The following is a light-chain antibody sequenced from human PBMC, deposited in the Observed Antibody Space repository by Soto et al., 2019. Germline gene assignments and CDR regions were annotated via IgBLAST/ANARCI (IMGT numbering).Light chain of an antibody. V-gene: IGKV2-28*01. CDR3: MQALQTHSGT. J-gene: IGKJ1*01. Sequence: IVMTQSPLSLPVTPGEPSSISCRSSQSLLHSNGYNYLDWYLQKPWQSPQLLXXLGSNRSSGVPDRFSGSGSGTDFTLKISRVEDEDVGVYYCMQALQTHSGTFGQGTKVDIK. CDR1: QSLLHSNGYNY. CDR2: LGS.